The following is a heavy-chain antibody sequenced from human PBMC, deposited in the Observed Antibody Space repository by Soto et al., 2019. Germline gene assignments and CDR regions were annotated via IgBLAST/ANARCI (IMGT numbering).Heavy chain of an antibody. CDR3: ARDPDPHDYGLIGMDV. CDR2: ISAYNGNT. D-gene: IGHD4-17*01. V-gene: IGHV1-18*01. Sequence: ASVKVSCKASGYTFTSYGISWVRQAPGQGLEWMGWISAYNGNTNYAQKLQGRVTMTTDTSTSTAYMELRSLRSDDTAVYYCARDPDPHDYGLIGMDVWCQGTTVTVSS. J-gene: IGHJ6*02. CDR1: GYTFTSYG.